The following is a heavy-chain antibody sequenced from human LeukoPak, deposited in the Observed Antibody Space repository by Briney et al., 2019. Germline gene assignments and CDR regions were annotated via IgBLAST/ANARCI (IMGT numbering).Heavy chain of an antibody. J-gene: IGHJ5*02. V-gene: IGHV1-8*02. Sequence: ASVKVSCKASGYTFTSYDINWVRPATGQGLEWMGWMNPNSGNTGYAQKFQGRVTMTRNTSISTAYMELSSLRSEDTAVYYCAGDERRGSYGHWFDPWGQGTLVTVSS. CDR2: MNPNSGNT. CDR3: AGDERRGSYGHWFDP. CDR1: GYTFTSYD. D-gene: IGHD3-16*01.